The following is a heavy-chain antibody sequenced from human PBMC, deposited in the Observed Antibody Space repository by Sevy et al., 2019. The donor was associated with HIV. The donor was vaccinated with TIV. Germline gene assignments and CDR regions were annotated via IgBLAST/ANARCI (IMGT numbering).Heavy chain of an antibody. D-gene: IGHD3-10*01. J-gene: IGHJ4*02. CDR3: ARDFMVRGVISHVLDY. Sequence: ASVKVSCKASGYTFTSYYMHWVRQAPGQGLEWMGIINPSGGSTSYAQKFQGRVTMTRDTSTSTVYMELSSLRSKDTAVYYCARDFMVRGVISHVLDYWGQGTLVTVSS. V-gene: IGHV1-46*01. CDR1: GYTFTSYY. CDR2: INPSGGST.